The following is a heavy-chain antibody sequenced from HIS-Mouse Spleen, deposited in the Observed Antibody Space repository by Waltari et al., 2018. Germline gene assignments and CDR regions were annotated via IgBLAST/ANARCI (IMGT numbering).Heavy chain of an antibody. Sequence: QVQLVQSGAEVKKPGASVKVSCKASGYTFTGYYMHWVRQAPGQGLEWRGWINPNRGGTNYAQKFQGRVTMTRDTSISTAYMELSRLRSDDTAVYYCATIGYSYGYYAFDIWGQGTMVTVSS. J-gene: IGHJ3*02. D-gene: IGHD5-18*01. CDR2: INPNRGGT. V-gene: IGHV1-2*02. CDR3: ATIGYSYGYYAFDI. CDR1: GYTFTGYY.